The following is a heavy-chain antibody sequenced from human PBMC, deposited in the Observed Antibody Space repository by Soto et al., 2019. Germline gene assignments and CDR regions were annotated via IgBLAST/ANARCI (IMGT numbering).Heavy chain of an antibody. Sequence: GGSLRLSCAASGFTFSSYSMNWVRQAPGKGLEWVSSISSSSSYIYYANSVKGRFTISRDNAKNSLYLQMNILRAEDTAVYYCATSPFALLYYSSGYGYFDLWGRGTLVTVSS. J-gene: IGHJ2*01. CDR2: ISSSSSYI. D-gene: IGHD3-22*01. V-gene: IGHV3-21*04. CDR1: GFTFSSYS. CDR3: ATSPFALLYYSSGYGYFDL.